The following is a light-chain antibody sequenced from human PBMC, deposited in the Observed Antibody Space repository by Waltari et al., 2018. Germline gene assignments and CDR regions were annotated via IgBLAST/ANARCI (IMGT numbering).Light chain of an antibody. J-gene: IGKJ4*01. CDR2: GAS. Sequence: EIVLTQSPGTLSLSPGERATLSCRASQSVSSIYLAWYQQKPGQAPRLLIYGASSRATGIPDRFSGSGSGTDFTLTISRLEPEDFAVYYCHQYSSSFTFGGGTKVEIK. V-gene: IGKV3-20*01. CDR1: QSVSSIY. CDR3: HQYSSSFT.